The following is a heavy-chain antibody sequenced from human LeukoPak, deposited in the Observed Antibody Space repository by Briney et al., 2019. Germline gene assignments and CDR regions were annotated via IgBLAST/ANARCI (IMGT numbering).Heavy chain of an antibody. J-gene: IGHJ4*02. CDR2: IRYDGSNK. CDR3: AKVPWAEVGATTGDFDY. D-gene: IGHD1-26*01. V-gene: IGHV3-30*02. Sequence: GGSLRLSCAASGFTFSSYAMHWVRQAPGKGLEWVAFIRYDGSNKYYADSVKGRFTISRDNSKNTLYLQMNSLRAEDTAVYYCAKVPWAEVGATTGDFDYWGQGTLVTVSS. CDR1: GFTFSSYA.